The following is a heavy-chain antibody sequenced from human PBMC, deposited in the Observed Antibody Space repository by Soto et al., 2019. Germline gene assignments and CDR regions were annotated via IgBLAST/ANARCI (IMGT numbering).Heavy chain of an antibody. V-gene: IGHV3-23*01. D-gene: IGHD7-27*01. CDR1: GFTFSSYA. Sequence: EVQLLESGGGLVQPGGSLRLSCAASGFTFSSYAMSWIRQAPGKGLEWVSAISGSGGSTYYADSVKGRFTISRDNSKNTLYLQMNSLRAEDTAVYYCAKGRSWGFWYFDLWGRGTLVTVSS. J-gene: IGHJ2*01. CDR3: AKGRSWGFWYFDL. CDR2: ISGSGGST.